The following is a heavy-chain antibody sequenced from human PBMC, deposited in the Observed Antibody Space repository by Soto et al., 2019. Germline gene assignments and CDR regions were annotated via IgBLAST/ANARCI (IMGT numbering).Heavy chain of an antibody. CDR3: AKYDFWSGDPAYYGMDV. CDR1: GGTFSSYA. D-gene: IGHD3-3*01. CDR2: IIPIFGTA. Sequence: QVQLVQSGAEVKKPGSSVKVSCKASGGTFSSYAISWMRQAPGQGLEWMGGIIPIFGTANYAQKFQGRVTITADESTSTAYMELSSLRSEDTAVYYCAKYDFWSGDPAYYGMDVWGQGTTVTVSS. J-gene: IGHJ6*02. V-gene: IGHV1-69*01.